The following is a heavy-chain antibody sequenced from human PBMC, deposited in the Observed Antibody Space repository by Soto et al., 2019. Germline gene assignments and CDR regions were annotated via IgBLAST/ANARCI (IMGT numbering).Heavy chain of an antibody. J-gene: IGHJ6*03. Sequence: EVQLVESGGGLVQPGGSLRLSCAASGFTFSSYSMNWVRQAPGKGLEWVSYIISSSSTIYYADSVKGRFTISRDNAKNSLYLQMNSLRAEDTAVYYCARRAHGTTTTDDYYYYMDVWGKGTTVTVSS. CDR1: GFTFSSYS. CDR2: IISSSSTI. CDR3: ARRAHGTTTTDDYYYYMDV. D-gene: IGHD1-1*01. V-gene: IGHV3-48*01.